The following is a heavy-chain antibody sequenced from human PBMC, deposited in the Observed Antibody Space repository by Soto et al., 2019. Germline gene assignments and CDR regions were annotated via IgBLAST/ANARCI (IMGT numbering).Heavy chain of an antibody. D-gene: IGHD2-8*02. V-gene: IGHV4-61*01. J-gene: IGHJ4*02. Sequence: SETLSLTCTVSGGSVSSGSYYWSWIRQPPGKGLEWIGYIYYSGSTNYNPSLKSRVTISVDTSKNQFSLKLTSVTAADTAVYYCARNKITGLFDYWGQGTLVTVS. CDR2: IYYSGST. CDR1: GGSVSSGSYY. CDR3: ARNKITGLFDY.